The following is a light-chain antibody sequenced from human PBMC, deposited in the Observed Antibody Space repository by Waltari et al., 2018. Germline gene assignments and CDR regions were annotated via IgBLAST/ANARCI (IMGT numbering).Light chain of an antibody. J-gene: IGKJ1*01. Sequence: DIVMTQSPDSLAVSLGERATINCKSSQSVLYSTNTQSYVAWYQQKPGQPPKLLIYCTSTRESGVPDRFSGSGSGTEFTLTISNLQAEDVAVYYCQQYYSTWTFGQGTKVEIK. V-gene: IGKV4-1*01. CDR1: QSVLYSTNTQSY. CDR2: CTS. CDR3: QQYYSTWT.